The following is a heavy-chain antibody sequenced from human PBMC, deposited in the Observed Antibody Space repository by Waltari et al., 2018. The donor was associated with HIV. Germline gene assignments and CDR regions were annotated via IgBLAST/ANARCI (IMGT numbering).Heavy chain of an antibody. CDR2: INNSGGGT. CDR3: AKEAAAAGVPYFDY. CDR1: GFTFSNYA. V-gene: IGHV3-23*01. J-gene: IGHJ4*02. D-gene: IGHD6-13*01. Sequence: SGFTFSNYAMSWVRQAPGKGLEWVSGINNSGGGTYYADSGKGRSTISRDNSKNTLYLQMNSLRAEDTAVYYCAKEAAAAGVPYFDYWGQGILFTVSS.